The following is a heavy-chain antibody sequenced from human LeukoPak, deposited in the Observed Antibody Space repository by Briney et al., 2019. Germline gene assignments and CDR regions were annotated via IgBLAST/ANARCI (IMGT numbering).Heavy chain of an antibody. CDR1: GGSISSSSYY. J-gene: IGHJ6*03. CDR2: IYYSGST. CDR3: ARHEGSGYAKSYYYYMDV. V-gene: IGHV4-39*01. D-gene: IGHD5-12*01. Sequence: SETLSLTCTVSGGSISSSSYYWGWIRQPPGKGLEWIGRIYYSGSTYYNPSLKSRVTISVDTSKNQFSLKLSSVTAADTAVYYCARHEGSGYAKSYYYYMDVWGKGTTVTVSS.